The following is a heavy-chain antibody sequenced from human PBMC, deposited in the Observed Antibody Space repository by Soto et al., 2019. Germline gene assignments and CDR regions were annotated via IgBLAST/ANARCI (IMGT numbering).Heavy chain of an antibody. Sequence: VQLVESGGGLIQPGGSLRLSCAASGFTVSGNFMTWVRQAPGKGLEWVSIIYSGGRTYYADSVKGRFTISRDNSKNTLYLQMNSLRAEDTAVYYCARGSGGSCCKFDSWGQGTLVTVSS. D-gene: IGHD2-15*01. V-gene: IGHV3-53*01. J-gene: IGHJ4*02. CDR1: GFTVSGNF. CDR3: ARGSGGSCCKFDS. CDR2: IYSGGRT.